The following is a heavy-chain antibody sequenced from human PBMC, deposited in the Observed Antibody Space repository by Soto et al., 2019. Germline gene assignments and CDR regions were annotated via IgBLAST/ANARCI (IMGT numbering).Heavy chain of an antibody. D-gene: IGHD4-17*01. V-gene: IGHV4-39*01. J-gene: IGHJ2*01. CDR3: ARPPMTTVTATYRLGGSNWYFDL. CDR1: GGSISSSSYY. Sequence: QLQLQESGPGLVKPSETLSLTCTVSGGSISSSSYYWGWIRQPPGKGLEWIGSIYYSGSTYYNPSLKSRVTISVDTSKNQFSLKLSSVTAADTAVYYCARPPMTTVTATYRLGGSNWYFDLWGRGTLVTVSS. CDR2: IYYSGST.